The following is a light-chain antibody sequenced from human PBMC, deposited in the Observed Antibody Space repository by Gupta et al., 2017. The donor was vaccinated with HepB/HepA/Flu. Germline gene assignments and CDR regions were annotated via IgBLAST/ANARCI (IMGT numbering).Light chain of an antibody. J-gene: IGLJ1*01. CDR1: NSNIGTNT. Sequence: QSVLTQPPSASGTPGQSVTISCSGSNSNIGTNTVNWYQQLPGTAPKLLIYSNNQRPSGVPDRFSGSKSGTSASLAISGLQSEDEADYYCAAWDGSLNGYVFGTGTKVTVL. CDR2: SNN. CDR3: AAWDGSLNGYV. V-gene: IGLV1-44*01.